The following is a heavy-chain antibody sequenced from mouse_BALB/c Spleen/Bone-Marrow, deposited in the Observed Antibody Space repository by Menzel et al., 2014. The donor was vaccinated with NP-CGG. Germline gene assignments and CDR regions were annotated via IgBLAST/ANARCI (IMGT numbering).Heavy chain of an antibody. CDR1: GFDFGRYW. J-gene: IGHJ2*01. V-gene: IGHV4-2*02. Sequence: EVQLQQSGGGLVQPGGSLNLACVASGFDFGRYWMSWARQAPGKGLEWIGEINPGSSTINYSPSLKDKFIMSRDNAKNTLYLQMRKVRSEDTALYYCARLGYYGDHDNWGQGTTLTVSS. CDR2: INPGSSTI. D-gene: IGHD1-2*01. CDR3: ARLGYYGDHDN.